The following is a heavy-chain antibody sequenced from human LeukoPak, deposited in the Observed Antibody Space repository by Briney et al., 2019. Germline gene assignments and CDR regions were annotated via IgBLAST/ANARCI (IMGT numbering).Heavy chain of an antibody. D-gene: IGHD3-10*01. CDR1: GYTFISYG. V-gene: IGHV1-18*01. CDR2: ISTHSGNA. CDR3: ARVRITQRWFAP. J-gene: IGHJ5*02. Sequence: ASVKVSCKASGYTFISYGVSWVRQAPGQGVEWMGWISTHSGNAYYAQKFQGRVTMTTDTSTSTGYMELRSLTSDDTAVYSCARVRITQRWFAPWGQGTLVTVSS.